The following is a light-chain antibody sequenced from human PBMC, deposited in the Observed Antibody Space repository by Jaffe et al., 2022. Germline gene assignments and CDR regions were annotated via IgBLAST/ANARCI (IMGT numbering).Light chain of an antibody. CDR3: AAWDDSLHGYV. CDR2: NNN. J-gene: IGLJ1*01. V-gene: IGLV1-44*01. CDR1: SSNIGSNT. Sequence: QSVLTQPPSASGTPGQRVTISCSGSSSNIGSNTVNWYQHLPGTAPKLLIYNNNQRPSGVPDRFSGSKSGTSASLAISGLQSEDEADYYCAAWDDSLHGYVFGTETKVTVL.